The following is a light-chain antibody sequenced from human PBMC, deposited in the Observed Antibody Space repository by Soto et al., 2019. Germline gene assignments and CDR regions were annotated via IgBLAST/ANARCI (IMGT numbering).Light chain of an antibody. CDR1: QSLASA. J-gene: IGKJ1*01. CDR2: GAT. CDR3: QQYSTYSRA. V-gene: IGKV3-15*01. Sequence: EIVMTQSPATLSVSPGERATLSCRASQSLASALAWYQQKPGQVPRPLIYGATARAPGIPASFSGSGSETEFTLTISSLQPDDFATYYCQQYSTYSRAFGQGTKVDIK.